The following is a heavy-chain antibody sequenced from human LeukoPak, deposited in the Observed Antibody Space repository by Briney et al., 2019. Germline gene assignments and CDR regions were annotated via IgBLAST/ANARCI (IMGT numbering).Heavy chain of an antibody. D-gene: IGHD3-22*01. CDR2: INPNSGGT. Sequence: ASVKVSCKASGYTCTGYYMHWVRQAPGQGLEWMGRINPNSGGTNYAQKFQGRVTMTRDTSISTAYMELSRLRSDDTAVYYCASTPYYYDSSGYDDYWGQGTLVTVSS. CDR1: GYTCTGYY. V-gene: IGHV1-2*06. J-gene: IGHJ4*02. CDR3: ASTPYYYDSSGYDDY.